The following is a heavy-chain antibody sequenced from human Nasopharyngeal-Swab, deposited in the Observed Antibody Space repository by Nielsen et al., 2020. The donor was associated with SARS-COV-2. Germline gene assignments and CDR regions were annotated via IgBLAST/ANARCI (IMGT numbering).Heavy chain of an antibody. Sequence: GGSLRLSCAASGFTFDDYTMHWVRQAPGKGLEWVSLISWDGGSTYYADSVKGRFTISRDNSKNSLYLQMNSLRTEDTALYYCAKAQYGALVRDWYFDLWGRGTLVTVSS. CDR1: GFTFDDYT. V-gene: IGHV3-43*01. J-gene: IGHJ2*01. CDR2: ISWDGGST. CDR3: AKAQYGALVRDWYFDL. D-gene: IGHD4-17*01.